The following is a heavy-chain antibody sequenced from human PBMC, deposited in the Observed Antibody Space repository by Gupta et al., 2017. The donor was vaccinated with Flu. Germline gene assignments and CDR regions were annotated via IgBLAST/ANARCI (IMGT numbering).Heavy chain of an antibody. D-gene: IGHD2-2*01. CDR1: GGTFSSYA. CDR3: AREPYTSHREGLGDYYYGMDV. CDR2: IIPIFGTA. Sequence: QVQLVQSGAEVKKPGSSVKVSCKASGGTFSSYAISWVRQAPGQGLEWMGGIIPIFGTANYAQKFQGRVTITADESTSTAYMELSSLRSEDTAVYYCAREPYTSHREGLGDYYYGMDVWGQGTTVTVSS. V-gene: IGHV1-69*01. J-gene: IGHJ6*02.